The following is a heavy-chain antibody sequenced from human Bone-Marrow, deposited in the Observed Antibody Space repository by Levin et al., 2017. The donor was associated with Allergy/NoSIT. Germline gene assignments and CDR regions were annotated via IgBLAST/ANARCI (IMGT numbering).Heavy chain of an antibody. V-gene: IGHV3-21*01. CDR3: ARDRYDFWSGYYLDY. Sequence: PGGSLRLSCAASGMTFNSYGMTWVRQAPGKGLEWVSSISSAGGDVFTADSLRGRFSISRDNAKNSLYLHMNNPRVEDTAVYYCARDRYDFWSGYYLDYWGLGTLVIVSS. CDR2: ISSAGGDV. J-gene: IGHJ4*02. D-gene: IGHD3-3*01. CDR1: GMTFNSYG.